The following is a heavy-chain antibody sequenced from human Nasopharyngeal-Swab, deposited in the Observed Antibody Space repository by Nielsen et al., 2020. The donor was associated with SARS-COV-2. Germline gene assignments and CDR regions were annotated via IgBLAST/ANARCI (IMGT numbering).Heavy chain of an antibody. V-gene: IGHV3-74*01. CDR2: INSDGDTT. CDR1: GFTFSGYW. CDR3: AKGRVGATPYYLDY. D-gene: IGHD1-26*01. J-gene: IGHJ4*02. Sequence: GGSLRLSCAASGFTFSGYWMHWVRQAPGKGLVSVSRINSDGDTTSYADSVKGRFTISRDNAKNTLYLQMSGLRGEDTAVYYCAKGRVGATPYYLDYWGQGTLVTVSS.